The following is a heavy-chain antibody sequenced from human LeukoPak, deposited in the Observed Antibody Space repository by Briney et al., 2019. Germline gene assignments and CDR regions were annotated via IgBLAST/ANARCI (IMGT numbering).Heavy chain of an antibody. CDR3: ARAVVVVTAPIPYYFDY. D-gene: IGHD2-21*02. V-gene: IGHV4-34*01. CDR1: GGSFSGYY. CDR2: INHSGST. J-gene: IGHJ4*02. Sequence: SETLSLTCAVCGGSFSGYYWSWIRQPPGKGLEWIGEINHSGSTNYNPSLKSRVTISVDTSKNQFSLKLSSVTAADTAVYYCARAVVVVTAPIPYYFDYWGQGTLVTVSS.